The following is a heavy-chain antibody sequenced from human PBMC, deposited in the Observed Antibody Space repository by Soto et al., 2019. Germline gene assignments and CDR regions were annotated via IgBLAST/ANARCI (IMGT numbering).Heavy chain of an antibody. CDR2: INAGNGNT. Sequence: ASVKVSCKASGYTFTSYAMHWVRQAPGQRLEWMGWINAGNGNTKYSQKFQGRVTITRDTSASTAYMELSSLRSEDTAVYYCARDLGIQLRSFGYWGQGTLVTVSS. J-gene: IGHJ4*02. CDR3: ARDLGIQLRSFGY. V-gene: IGHV1-3*01. D-gene: IGHD5-18*01. CDR1: GYTFTSYA.